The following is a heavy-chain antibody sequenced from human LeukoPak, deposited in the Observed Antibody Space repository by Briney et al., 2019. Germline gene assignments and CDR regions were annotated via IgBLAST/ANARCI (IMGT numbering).Heavy chain of an antibody. J-gene: IGHJ4*02. CDR2: IIPIFGTA. Sequence: GASVKVSCKASGGTFISYAISWVRQAPGQGLEWMGGIIPIFGTANYAQKFQGRVTITADESTSTAYMELSSLRSEDMAVYYCARSSYYYDSSGYYSHFDYWGQGTLVTVSS. V-gene: IGHV1-69*13. CDR1: GGTFISYA. CDR3: ARSSYYYDSSGYYSHFDY. D-gene: IGHD3-22*01.